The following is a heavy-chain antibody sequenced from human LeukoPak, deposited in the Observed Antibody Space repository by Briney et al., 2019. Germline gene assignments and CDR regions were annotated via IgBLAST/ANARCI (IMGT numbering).Heavy chain of an antibody. CDR1: EFPFSTYW. D-gene: IGHD3/OR15-3a*01. CDR2: LNQDGSEK. J-gene: IGHJ4*02. V-gene: IGHV3-7*01. CDR3: ARDGRAPGLYFDS. Sequence: PGGSLRLSGAASEFPFSTYWMNWVGQAPGKGLEWVASLNQDGSEKKYVDSVNGRFTISRDNAKNSVSLQMDSLRVEDSAVYYCARDGRAPGLYFDSWGQGTLVTVSS.